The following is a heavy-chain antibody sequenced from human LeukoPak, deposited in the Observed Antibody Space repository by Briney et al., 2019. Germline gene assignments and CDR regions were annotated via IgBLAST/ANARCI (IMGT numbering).Heavy chain of an antibody. CDR1: GFTFSSYW. Sequence: GGSLRLSCAASGFTFSSYWMSWVRQAPGKGLEWVANIKQDGSEKYFVDSVKGRFTISRDNAKNSLYLQMNSLRAEDTAVYYCAKPQEGAYCGGDCYPSSYYMDVWGKGTTVTISS. D-gene: IGHD2-21*02. CDR3: AKPQEGAYCGGDCYPSSYYMDV. CDR2: IKQDGSEK. V-gene: IGHV3-7*01. J-gene: IGHJ6*03.